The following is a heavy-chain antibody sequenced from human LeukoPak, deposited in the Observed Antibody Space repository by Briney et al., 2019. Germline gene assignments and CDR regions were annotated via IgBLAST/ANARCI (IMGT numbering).Heavy chain of an antibody. D-gene: IGHD3-10*01. Sequence: ASVKVSCKTSGYTFIGYYMHWVRQAPGQGLEWMGWINPNSGGTNYAQKFQGRVTMTRDTSISTAYMELSRLRSDDTAVYYCARGDRYGSGSYYMNWGQGTLVTVSS. CDR1: GYTFIGYY. V-gene: IGHV1-2*02. J-gene: IGHJ4*02. CDR3: ARGDRYGSGSYYMN. CDR2: INPNSGGT.